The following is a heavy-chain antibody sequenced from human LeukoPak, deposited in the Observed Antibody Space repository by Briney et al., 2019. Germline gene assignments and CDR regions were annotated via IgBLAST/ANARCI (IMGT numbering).Heavy chain of an antibody. CDR3: ARVYSSSSRAFDI. D-gene: IGHD6-6*01. Sequence: PGGSLRPSCAASGFTFSSYGMHWVRQAPGKGLEWVSGINWNGGSTGYADSVKGRFTISRDNAKNSLYLQMNSLRAEDTALYYCARVYSSSSRAFDIWGQGTMVTVSS. CDR2: INWNGGST. V-gene: IGHV3-20*04. J-gene: IGHJ3*02. CDR1: GFTFSSYG.